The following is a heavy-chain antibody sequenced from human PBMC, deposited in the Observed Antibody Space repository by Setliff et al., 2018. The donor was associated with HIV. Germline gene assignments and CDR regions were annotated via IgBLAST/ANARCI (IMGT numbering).Heavy chain of an antibody. J-gene: IGHJ1*01. CDR3: AHMYSSWYLSPSEHFRH. CDR2: IYWNDDK. CDR1: GFSFSTSGVA. Sequence: GSGPTLVNPTQTLTLTCTFSGFSFSTSGVAVGWIRQPPGKALEWLGIIYWNDDKRYRPSLKHGLTLSKDTSRDQVVLTMTNMDPVDTATYYCAHMYSSWYLSPSEHFRHWGQGTLVTVSS. D-gene: IGHD6-13*01. V-gene: IGHV2-5*01.